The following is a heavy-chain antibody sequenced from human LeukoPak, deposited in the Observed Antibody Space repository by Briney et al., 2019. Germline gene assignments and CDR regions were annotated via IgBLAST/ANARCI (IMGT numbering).Heavy chain of an antibody. V-gene: IGHV3-74*03. D-gene: IGHD5-24*01. Sequence: GGSLRLSCAASGFTFSSYWMHWVRQAPGKGLVWVSRMNTDGSDTSYADSVKGRFTISRDNARNTLYLQMNSLRADDTAVYYCTRDSPWLPDPYWGQGTLVTVSS. CDR3: TRDSPWLPDPY. CDR2: MNTDGSDT. J-gene: IGHJ4*02. CDR1: GFTFSSYW.